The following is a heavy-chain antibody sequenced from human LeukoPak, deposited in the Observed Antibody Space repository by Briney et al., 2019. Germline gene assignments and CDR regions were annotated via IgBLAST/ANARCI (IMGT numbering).Heavy chain of an antibody. CDR1: GYTFTSYG. D-gene: IGHD1-26*01. J-gene: IGHJ4*02. Sequence: ASVKVSCKASGYTFTSYGITWVRQAPGQGLEWMGWISTYNGDTNYAQNLQGRVTMTTDTSTSTAYMDLRSLRSDDTAVYYCARDTGSSPGDYWGQGTLVTVSS. CDR2: ISTYNGDT. V-gene: IGHV1-18*01. CDR3: ARDTGSSPGDY.